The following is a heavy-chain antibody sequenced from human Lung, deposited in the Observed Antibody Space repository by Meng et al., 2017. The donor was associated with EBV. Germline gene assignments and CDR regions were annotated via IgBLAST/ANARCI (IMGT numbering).Heavy chain of an antibody. J-gene: IGHJ4*02. Sequence: QIHLVQSGIEVKNPGASVKVTCKASGYTFTTYGISWVRTAPGQGLEWMGWVDPGNGDRNFAQKFQDRVTLTTDTSTSTVYMELRRLRSDDTAVYFCARDRQWLFDSWGQGTLVTVSS. CDR3: ARDRQWLFDS. V-gene: IGHV1-18*01. CDR2: VDPGNGDR. D-gene: IGHD6-19*01. CDR1: GYTFTTYG.